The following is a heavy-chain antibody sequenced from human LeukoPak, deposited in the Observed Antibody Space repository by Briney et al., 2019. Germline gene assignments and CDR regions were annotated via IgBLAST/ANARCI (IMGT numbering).Heavy chain of an antibody. CDR2: IYYSVDT. CDR1: GDSLIGSY. Sequence: SETLSLTCTVSGDSLIGSYWSWIRQAPGKGLEWIAYIYYSVDTNYNPSLQSRVTISVDISKKQFSLRLTSVTAADTAVYYCARRRYYDSSGYNPTYYFDHWGQGILVSVSS. CDR3: ARRRYYDSSGYNPTYYFDH. V-gene: IGHV4-59*01. J-gene: IGHJ4*02. D-gene: IGHD3-22*01.